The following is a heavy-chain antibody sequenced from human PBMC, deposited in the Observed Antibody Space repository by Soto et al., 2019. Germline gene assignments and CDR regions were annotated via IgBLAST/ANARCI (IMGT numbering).Heavy chain of an antibody. J-gene: IGHJ5*02. CDR1: GFTFSSYG. D-gene: IGHD6-19*01. V-gene: IGHV3-33*01. Sequence: QVQLVESGGGVVQPGRSLRLSCAASGFTFSSYGMHWVRQAPGKGLEWVAVIWYDGSNKYYADSVKGRFTISRDNSKNTLYLQMNSLRAEDTAVYYCARDSSLSIAVAGTFDQKALDPWGQGTLVTVSS. CDR2: IWYDGSNK. CDR3: ARDSSLSIAVAGTFDQKALDP.